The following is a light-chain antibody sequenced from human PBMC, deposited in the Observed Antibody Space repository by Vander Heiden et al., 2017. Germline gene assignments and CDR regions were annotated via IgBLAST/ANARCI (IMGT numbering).Light chain of an antibody. J-gene: IGLJ3*02. CDR2: GNS. Sequence: QSVLTQPPSVSGAPGQSVTISCTGSSSNIGAGYDVHWYQQLPGTAPKLLIYGNSNRPSGLPDRFSGSKSGTSASLAINGLQAEDEADYYCQAYDSSMSGWVFGGGTKLTVL. CDR3: QAYDSSMSGWV. V-gene: IGLV1-40*01. CDR1: SSNIGAGYD.